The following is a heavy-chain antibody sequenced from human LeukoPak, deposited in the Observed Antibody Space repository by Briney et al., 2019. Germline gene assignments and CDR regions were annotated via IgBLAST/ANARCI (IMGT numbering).Heavy chain of an antibody. CDR1: GGFISSSSYY. D-gene: IGHD3-9*01. V-gene: IGHV4-39*01. Sequence: SETLSLTCTVSGGFISSSSYYWGWTRQPPGKGLEWIGSIYYSGSTYYNPSLKSRVTISVDTSKNQFSLKLSSVTAADTAVYYCARVGAYYDILTGYSNYMDVWGKGTTVTISS. CDR2: IYYSGST. CDR3: ARVGAYYDILTGYSNYMDV. J-gene: IGHJ6*03.